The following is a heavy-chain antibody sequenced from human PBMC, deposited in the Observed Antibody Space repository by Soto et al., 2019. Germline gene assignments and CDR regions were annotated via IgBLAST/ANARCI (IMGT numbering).Heavy chain of an antibody. D-gene: IGHD3-3*01. J-gene: IGHJ5*02. Sequence: ASVQVSSQAPLVTLHSYYLNCVRQAPGKGLEWMGVINPHGGSTKYAQKFQGRITMTRDTSRSTVYMELSSLRSDDTAIYYCARSSGGNFGIIIEGSNWFDPWGKGPMVT. CDR2: INPHGGST. CDR1: LVTLHSYY. CDR3: ARSSGGNFGIIIEGSNWFDP. V-gene: IGHV1-46*02.